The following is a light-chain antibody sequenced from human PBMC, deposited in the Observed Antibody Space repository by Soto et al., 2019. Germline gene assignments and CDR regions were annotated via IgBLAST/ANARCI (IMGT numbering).Light chain of an antibody. CDR3: TSWTTRTTMM. CDR2: DVN. CDR1: SSDIGAYNF. J-gene: IGLJ3*02. Sequence: QSALTQPASVSGSPGQSITISCTGTSSDIGAYNFVSWYQQHPGKAPKLMLYDVNIRPSGVSNRFSGSKSGNTASLTISGPKVENEVDYNYTSWTTRTTMMLGGGTTLSVL. V-gene: IGLV2-14*03.